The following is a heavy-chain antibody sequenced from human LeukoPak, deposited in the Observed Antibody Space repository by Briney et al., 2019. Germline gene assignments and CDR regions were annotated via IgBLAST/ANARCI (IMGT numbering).Heavy chain of an antibody. CDR3: AKDDCSNGICYFDY. CDR1: GFTLSSYA. J-gene: IGHJ4*02. Sequence: GGSLRLSCAASGFTLSSYAMNWVRQAPGKGLEWVSFISGGGDITYYADSVKGRFTISRDTSRNMVYLQMNSLSAEDTAVYYCAKDDCSNGICYFDYWGQGTLVNVS. V-gene: IGHV3-23*01. CDR2: ISGGGDIT. D-gene: IGHD2-8*01.